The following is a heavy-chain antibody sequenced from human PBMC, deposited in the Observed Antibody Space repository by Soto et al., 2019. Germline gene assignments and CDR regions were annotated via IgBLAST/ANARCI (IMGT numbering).Heavy chain of an antibody. CDR1: GHTFSTYG. D-gene: IGHD1-26*01. CDR2: INPYNANT. CDR3: ALGVGAKASQASDI. V-gene: IGHV1-18*01. Sequence: QVQLVQSGAEVKKPGASVRVSCKASGHTFSTYGITWVRQAPGQGLEWMGWINPYNANTKYGQKVQGRVTMTTDTSTSTAYMELRSLRSDDTAVYYCALGVGAKASQASDIWGQGTLVTVSS. J-gene: IGHJ3*02.